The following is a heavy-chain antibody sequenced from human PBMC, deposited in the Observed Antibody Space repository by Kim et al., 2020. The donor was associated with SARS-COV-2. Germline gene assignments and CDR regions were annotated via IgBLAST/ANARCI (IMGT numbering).Heavy chain of an antibody. CDR2: ISSSGSYI. Sequence: GGSLRLSCAASGFTFRSYRMNWVRQAPGKGLEWVSSISSSGSYIYYADSVKGRFTISRDNAKNSLYLQMNSLRAEDTAVYYCAREVSYSSSGYSVYWGQGTMVTVSS. J-gene: IGHJ4*02. D-gene: IGHD6-13*01. CDR3: AREVSYSSSGYSVY. V-gene: IGHV3-21*01. CDR1: GFTFRSYR.